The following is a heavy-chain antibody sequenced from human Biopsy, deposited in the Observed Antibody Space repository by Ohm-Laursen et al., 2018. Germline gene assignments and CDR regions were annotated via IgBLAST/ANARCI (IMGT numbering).Heavy chain of an antibody. Sequence: GASVKVSCNASGYSFTGYYIHWVRQAPGQGLEWMGWITPNSGATKYAQKFQGRVTMSRDTSITTVYLELNTLRSDDTAVYYCARGGVVPTVTRFDPWGQGTQVTVSS. J-gene: IGHJ5*02. V-gene: IGHV1-2*02. CDR1: GYSFTGYY. CDR3: ARGGVVPTVTRFDP. CDR2: ITPNSGAT. D-gene: IGHD3-10*01.